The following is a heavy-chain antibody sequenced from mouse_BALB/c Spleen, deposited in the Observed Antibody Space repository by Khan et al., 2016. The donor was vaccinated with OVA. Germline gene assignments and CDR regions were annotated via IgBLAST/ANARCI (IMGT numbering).Heavy chain of an antibody. CDR3: ARNSYMYDFTY. CDR1: GFSLTTYG. D-gene: IGHD2-14*01. V-gene: IGHV2-4-1*01. J-gene: IGHJ3*01. Sequence: QVQLKQSGPGLLQPSQSLSITCTVSGFSLTTYGVHWVRQSPGKGLEWLGLIWSAGNTDYNAAFISRLSISKDNSKSQVFFKMNSLQADDTAIYXCARNSYMYDFTYWGQGTLVTVSA. CDR2: IWSAGNT.